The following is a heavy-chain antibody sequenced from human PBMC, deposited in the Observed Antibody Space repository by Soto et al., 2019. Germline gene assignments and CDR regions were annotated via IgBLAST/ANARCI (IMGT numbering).Heavy chain of an antibody. CDR1: GFTFSSYA. CDR2: VSHDGKSG. J-gene: IGHJ4*02. CDR3: ARLDKFNGGWS. V-gene: IGHV3-30*14. D-gene: IGHD6-19*01. Sequence: QVQLVESGGGVVQPGRSLRLSCAASGFTFSSYAMHWVRRAPGMGLEWVAAVSHDGKSGFYADSVSGRFTVSRDNSNSLVYLQMDRLRPEDTALFYCARLDKFNGGWSWGQGTAVTVSS.